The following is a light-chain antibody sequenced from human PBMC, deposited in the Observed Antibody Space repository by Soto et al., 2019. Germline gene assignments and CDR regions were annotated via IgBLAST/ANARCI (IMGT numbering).Light chain of an antibody. CDR3: QQYDNLLIT. Sequence: DIQMTQSPSSLSASVGDRVTITCQASQDISNYLNWYQQKPGKAPKLLIYDASNLETGVPSRFSGSGSGTDFTLTISSLQPEDIATYYCQQYDNLLITFGQGTRLDIK. CDR1: QDISNY. CDR2: DAS. V-gene: IGKV1-33*01. J-gene: IGKJ5*01.